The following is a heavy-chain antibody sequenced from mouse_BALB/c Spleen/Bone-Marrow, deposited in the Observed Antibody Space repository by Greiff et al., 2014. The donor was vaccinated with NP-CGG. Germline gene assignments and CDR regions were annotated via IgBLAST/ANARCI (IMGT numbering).Heavy chain of an antibody. CDR2: ISSGSSTI. CDR3: ARTTYYAMDY. Sequence: EVQLQQSGGGLVQPGGSRKLSCAASGFTFSSFGMHWVRQAPEKGLEWVAYISSGSSTIYHADTVKGRFTISRDNPKNTLFLQMTSLRSEDTAMYYCARTTYYAMDYWGQGTSVTVSS. J-gene: IGHJ4*01. D-gene: IGHD2-12*01. CDR1: GFTFSSFG. V-gene: IGHV5-17*02.